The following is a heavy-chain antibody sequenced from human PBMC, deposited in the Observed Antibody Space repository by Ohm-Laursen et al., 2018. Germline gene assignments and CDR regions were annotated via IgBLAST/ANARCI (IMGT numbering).Heavy chain of an antibody. Sequence: ASVKVSCKASGYTFTSYGISWVRQAPGQGLEWMGWISAYNGNTNYAQKLQGRVTMTTDTSTSTAYMELRSLRSDDTAVYYCARDIVGDYSSRDYYYYGMDVWGQGTTVTVSS. V-gene: IGHV1-18*01. D-gene: IGHD6-13*01. J-gene: IGHJ6*02. CDR3: ARDIVGDYSSRDYYYYGMDV. CDR2: ISAYNGNT. CDR1: GYTFTSYG.